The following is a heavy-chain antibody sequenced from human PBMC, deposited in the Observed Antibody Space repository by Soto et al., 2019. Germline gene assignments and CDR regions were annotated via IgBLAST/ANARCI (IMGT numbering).Heavy chain of an antibody. CDR3: ARVPGYSYGSDY. Sequence: GSLRLTCSASGFTFSSYAMHWVRQAPGKGLEWVAVISYDGSNKYYADSVKGRFTISRDNSKNTLYLQMNSLRAEDTAVYYCARVPGYSYGSDYWGQGTLVTVSS. J-gene: IGHJ4*02. CDR1: GFTFSSYA. D-gene: IGHD5-18*01. V-gene: IGHV3-30-3*01. CDR2: ISYDGSNK.